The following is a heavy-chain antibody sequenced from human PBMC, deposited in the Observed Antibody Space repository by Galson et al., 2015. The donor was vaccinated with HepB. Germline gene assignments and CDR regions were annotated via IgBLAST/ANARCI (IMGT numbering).Heavy chain of an antibody. D-gene: IGHD3-10*01. CDR2: ISYEGSNK. J-gene: IGHJ3*02. V-gene: IGHV3-30*03. CDR1: GFTFSSYG. Sequence: SLRLSCAASGFTFSSYGMHWVRQAPGKGLEWVAVISYEGSNKYYADSVKGRFTISRDNSKNTLYLQMNSLRAEDTAVYYCARRSAPSYYGSGSYDAFDIWDQGTMVTVSS. CDR3: ARRSAPSYYGSGSYDAFDI.